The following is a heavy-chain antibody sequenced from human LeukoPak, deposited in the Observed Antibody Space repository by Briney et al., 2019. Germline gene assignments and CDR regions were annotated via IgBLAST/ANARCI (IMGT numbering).Heavy chain of an antibody. D-gene: IGHD4-17*01. CDR3: VGDDYGDYFFEY. Sequence: SQTLALTCAISGDSVSSNSAAGKWVRQSPSRGLEWLGRTYYRSKWYNDYKESVESLISTNPDTSNHQFSLQLTSVTPGDTAVYYCVGDDYGDYFFEYWGQGSLVTVSS. V-gene: IGHV6-1*01. CDR1: GDSVSSNSAA. CDR2: TYYRSKWYN. J-gene: IGHJ4*02.